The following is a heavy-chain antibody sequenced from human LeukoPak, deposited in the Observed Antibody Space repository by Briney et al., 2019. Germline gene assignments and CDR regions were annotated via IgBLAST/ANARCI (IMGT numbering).Heavy chain of an antibody. CDR2: IYTSGST. CDR1: GDSISTGSYY. J-gene: IGHJ4*02. D-gene: IGHD1-26*01. Sequence: SETLSLTCTVSGDSISTGSYYWSWIRQPAGRGLEWIGRIYTSGSTKYNPPLKSRVTISLDASKNQFSLKLISVTAADAAMYYCARGWYSGRGGTDCWGQGTLVTVSS. V-gene: IGHV4-61*02. CDR3: ARGWYSGRGGTDC.